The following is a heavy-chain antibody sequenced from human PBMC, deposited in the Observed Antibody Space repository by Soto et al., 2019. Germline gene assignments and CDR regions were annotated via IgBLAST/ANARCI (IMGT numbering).Heavy chain of an antibody. Sequence: SETLSLTCSVSGGSMRNYYWNWIRQPPGRGLEWIGYVYHSGSTNYNPSLKSRVSMSVDVSRNHFSLTLHSITAADTAVYFCTSSYSTSSSPDFWGQGTLVTVSS. V-gene: IGHV4-59*01. CDR3: TSSYSTSSSPDF. CDR2: VYHSGST. CDR1: GGSMRNYY. J-gene: IGHJ4*02. D-gene: IGHD6-6*01.